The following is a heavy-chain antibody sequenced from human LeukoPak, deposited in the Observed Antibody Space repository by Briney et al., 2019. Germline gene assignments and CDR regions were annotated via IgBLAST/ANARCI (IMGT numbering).Heavy chain of an antibody. V-gene: IGHV4-59*01. J-gene: IGHJ6*04. CDR1: GGSISSYY. CDR3: ARGQGIPSSGSLNHYDYYGMDG. Sequence: SETLSLTCTVSGGSISSYYWSWFRQFPGKGLEWIGYIYYSGSTNYNPSLKSRVTISVDTSKNQFSLKLSSVTAADTAVYYCARGQGIPSSGSLNHYDYYGMDGWGKGATVPVSA. CDR2: IYYSGST. D-gene: IGHD6-19*01.